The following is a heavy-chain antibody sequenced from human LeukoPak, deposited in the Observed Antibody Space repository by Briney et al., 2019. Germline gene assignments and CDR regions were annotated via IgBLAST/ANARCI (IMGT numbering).Heavy chain of an antibody. CDR3: ATSSSWRRYYYYMDV. D-gene: IGHD6-6*01. CDR1: GYTFTGYY. V-gene: IGHV1-2*02. CDR2: IDPNSGGT. Sequence: GASVKVSCKASGYTFTGYYMHWVRQAPGQGLEWMGWIDPNSGGTNYAQKFQGRVTMTRDTSISTAYMELSRLRSDDTAVYYCATSSSWRRYYYYMDVWAKGPRSPSP. J-gene: IGHJ6*03.